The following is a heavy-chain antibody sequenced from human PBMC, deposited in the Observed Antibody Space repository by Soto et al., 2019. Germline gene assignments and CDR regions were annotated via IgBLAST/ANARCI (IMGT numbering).Heavy chain of an antibody. CDR3: ARGAQGSDYYYYGMDV. D-gene: IGHD3-10*01. CDR2: IYPGDSDT. V-gene: IGHV5-51*01. Sequence: GESLKISCKGSGYSFTSYRIGWVRQMPGKGLEWMGIIYPGDSDTRYSPSFQGQVTISADKSISTAYLQWSSLKASDTAMYYCARGAQGSDYYYYGMDVWGQGTTVTVSS. J-gene: IGHJ6*02. CDR1: GYSFTSYR.